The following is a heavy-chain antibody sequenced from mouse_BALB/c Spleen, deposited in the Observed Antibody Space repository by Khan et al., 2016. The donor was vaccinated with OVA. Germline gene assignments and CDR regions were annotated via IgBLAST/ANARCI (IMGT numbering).Heavy chain of an antibody. CDR2: IRYDGNS. Sequence: EVQLQESGPGLVKPSQSLSLTCSVTGYSITSGYFWNWIRQFPGNKLEWMGYIRYDGNSNYNPSLKNRISITRDTSKNQFFLKLHSVTSSATATFYCARGGSSGPAWFAYWGQGTLVTVSA. D-gene: IGHD3-1*01. CDR1: GYSITSGYF. V-gene: IGHV3-6*02. CDR3: ARGGSSGPAWFAY. J-gene: IGHJ3*01.